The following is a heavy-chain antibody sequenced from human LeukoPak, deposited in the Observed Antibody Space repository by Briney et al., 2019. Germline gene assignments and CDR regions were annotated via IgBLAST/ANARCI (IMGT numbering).Heavy chain of an antibody. CDR1: GVSVNSGDYY. V-gene: IGHV4-39*01. Sequence: SETLSLTCTVSGVSVNSGDYYWGWIRQSPGKSLDGIGNIYSSGTTYYNPSLKSRVIISMDTSRNQFSLNLSSVTAADTAVYFRTRQLGTATTSVVDYWGQGTLVTVSS. CDR2: IYSSGTT. D-gene: IGHD1-7*01. CDR3: TRQLGTATTSVVDY. J-gene: IGHJ4*02.